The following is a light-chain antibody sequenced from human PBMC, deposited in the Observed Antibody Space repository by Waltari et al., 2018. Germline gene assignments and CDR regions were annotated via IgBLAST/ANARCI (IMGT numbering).Light chain of an antibody. CDR3: YSVDDNKRV. CDR1: VLAKRY. Sequence: SYELTQPSSASVSPGQTARITCSGDVLAKRYTRWFQQKPGQAPVLVIYKDSERPSGIPERFSGSSSGTTVTLTISGAQVEDEADYYCYSVDDNKRVFGGGTKLTVL. CDR2: KDS. V-gene: IGLV3-27*01. J-gene: IGLJ2*01.